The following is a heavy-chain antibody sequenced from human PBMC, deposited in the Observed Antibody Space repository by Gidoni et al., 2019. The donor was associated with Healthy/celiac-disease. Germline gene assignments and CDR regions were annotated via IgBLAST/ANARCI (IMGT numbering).Heavy chain of an antibody. V-gene: IGHV4-39*01. CDR3: ARQARGYCSSTSCYTTGSGFDY. J-gene: IGHJ4*02. CDR2: IYYSGST. D-gene: IGHD2-2*02. Sequence: QLQLQESGPGLVKPSETLSLTCTVSGGSISRSSYYWGWIRQPPGKGLEWIGSIYYSGSTYYNPSLKSRVTISVDTSKNQFSLKLSSVTAADTAVYYCARQARGYCSSTSCYTTGSGFDYWGQGTLVTVSS. CDR1: GGSISRSSYY.